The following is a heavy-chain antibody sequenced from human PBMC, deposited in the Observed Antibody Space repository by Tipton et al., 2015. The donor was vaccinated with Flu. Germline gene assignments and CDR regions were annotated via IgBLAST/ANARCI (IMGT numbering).Heavy chain of an antibody. CDR2: ITHSGIR. V-gene: IGHV4-59*08. CDR3: ARQQYNSGDLPYYYAMDV. J-gene: IGHJ6*02. Sequence: TLSLTCTVSGGSISSFYWSWIRQPPGKGLEWIAYITHSGIRNYNPSLKSRVTISLDTSKNQFSLQLTSVTAADTAVYYCARQQYNSGDLPYYYAMDVWGQGTTVPVSS. CDR1: GGSISSFY. D-gene: IGHD1-1*01.